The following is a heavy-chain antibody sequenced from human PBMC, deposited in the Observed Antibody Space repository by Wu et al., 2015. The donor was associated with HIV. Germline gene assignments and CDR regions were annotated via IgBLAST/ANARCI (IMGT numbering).Heavy chain of an antibody. J-gene: IGHJ6*02. Sequence: QVQLVQSGAEVKKPGSSVKVSCKASGDTLSTYAVSWVRQAPRQGLEWMGRIIPIFGTTDYAQSFQGRLTITAGESTNTVYMELSSLRPDDTAVYYCARNVVGSIGGGYTYYGMDVWGQGTTVTVSS. D-gene: IGHD2-15*01. CDR3: ARNVVGSIGGGYTYYGMDV. CDR2: IIPIFGTT. CDR1: GDTLSTYA. V-gene: IGHV1-69*13.